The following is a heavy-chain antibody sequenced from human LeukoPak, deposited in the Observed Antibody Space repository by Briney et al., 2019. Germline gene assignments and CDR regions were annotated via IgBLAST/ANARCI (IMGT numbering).Heavy chain of an antibody. V-gene: IGHV4-59*01. Sequence: PSETLSLTSTVSGGSIGNFFWSWIRQSPGEGLEWIGFIYENGRTSYNPSLKSRVTISVDMSKNQFSLRLTSMTAADTAVYYCARDWELGHWGRGILVTVTS. CDR1: GGSIGNFF. D-gene: IGHD1-26*01. CDR2: IYENGRT. J-gene: IGHJ4*02. CDR3: ARDWELGH.